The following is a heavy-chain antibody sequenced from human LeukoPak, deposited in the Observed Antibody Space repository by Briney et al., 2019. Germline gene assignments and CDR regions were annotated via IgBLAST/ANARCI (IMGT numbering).Heavy chain of an antibody. D-gene: IGHD4-17*01. CDR1: GGTFSSYA. J-gene: IGHJ6*02. V-gene: IGHV1-69*04. CDR2: IIPILGIA. Sequence: GASVTVSCKASGGTFSSYAISWVRQAPGQGLEWMGRIIPILGIANYAQKFQGRVTITADKSTSTAYMELSSLRSEDTAVYYCARHYGDYYYYYGMDVWGQGTTVTVSS. CDR3: ARHYGDYYYYYGMDV.